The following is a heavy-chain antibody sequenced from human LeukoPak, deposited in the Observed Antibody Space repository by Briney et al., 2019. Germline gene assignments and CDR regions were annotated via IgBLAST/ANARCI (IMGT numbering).Heavy chain of an antibody. J-gene: IGHJ4*02. Sequence: SETLSLTCTVSGGSISSYYWSWIRQPAGKGLEWIGRIYTSGSTNYNPSLKSRVTMSVDTSKNQFSLKLSSVTAADTAVYYCARAGGYWNYGGGEAYTFDYWGQGTLVTVSS. D-gene: IGHD1-7*01. CDR2: IYTSGST. CDR3: ARAGGYWNYGGGEAYTFDY. V-gene: IGHV4-4*07. CDR1: GGSISSYY.